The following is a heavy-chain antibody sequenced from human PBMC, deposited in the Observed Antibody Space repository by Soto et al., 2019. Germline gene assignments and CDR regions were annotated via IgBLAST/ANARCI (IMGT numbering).Heavy chain of an antibody. Sequence: QVQLVESGGGVVQPGRSLRLSCAASGFTFNTYGMHWVRQAPGKGLEWVAVIWYDGSDKYYGDSVKGRFTISRDNSKNTLYLQMTSLRAEDTAVYYCARDVAHLAYMDVWGQGTTVTVS. CDR2: IWYDGSDK. J-gene: IGHJ6*02. D-gene: IGHD2-15*01. V-gene: IGHV3-33*01. CDR1: GFTFNTYG. CDR3: ARDVAHLAYMDV.